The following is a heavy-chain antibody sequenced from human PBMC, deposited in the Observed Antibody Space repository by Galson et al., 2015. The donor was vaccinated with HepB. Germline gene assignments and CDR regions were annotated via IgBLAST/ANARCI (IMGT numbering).Heavy chain of an antibody. Sequence: SVKVSCKASGYTFIDYDMHWVRQAPGQGLEWMGRINPNSGGTSNAQKFQGRVTVTRDTSISTAYMELSSLRSDDTAVYFCARRITSPGRSDACFDHWGQGTLVTVSS. D-gene: IGHD3-10*01. CDR2: INPNSGGT. J-gene: IGHJ4*02. CDR1: GYTFIDYD. V-gene: IGHV1-2*06. CDR3: ARRITSPGRSDACFDH.